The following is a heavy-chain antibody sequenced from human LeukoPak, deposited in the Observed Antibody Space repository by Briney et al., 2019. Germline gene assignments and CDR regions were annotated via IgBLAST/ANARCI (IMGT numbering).Heavy chain of an antibody. Sequence: GGSLRLSCVGSGFSLSGYWMNWVRQVPGKGLEWIAYIGIDSGNTKYADPVRGRFTISADKTKNSLYLQMNSLRVEDTAVYYCARDHNYAFDNWGQGTLVSVAS. CDR1: GFSLSGYW. J-gene: IGHJ4*02. D-gene: IGHD1-1*01. CDR3: ARDHNYAFDN. CDR2: IGIDSGNT. V-gene: IGHV3-11*06.